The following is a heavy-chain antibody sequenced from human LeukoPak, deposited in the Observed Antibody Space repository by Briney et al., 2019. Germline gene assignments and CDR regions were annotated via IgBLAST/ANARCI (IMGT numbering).Heavy chain of an antibody. J-gene: IGHJ5*02. V-gene: IGHV3-48*01. D-gene: IGHD3-22*01. Sequence: GSLRLSCAASGFTFSSYSMNWVRQAPGKGLEWVSYISNGGSIIYYADSVKGRFTISRDNAKNSLHLQMNSLRADDTAVYYCARRDCDSIKCRGSNWFDPWGQGTLVSVSS. CDR1: GFTFSSYS. CDR3: ARRDCDSIKCRGSNWFDP. CDR2: ISNGGSII.